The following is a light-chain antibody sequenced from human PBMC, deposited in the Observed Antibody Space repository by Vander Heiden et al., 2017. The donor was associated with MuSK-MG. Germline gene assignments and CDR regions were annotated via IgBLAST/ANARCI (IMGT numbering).Light chain of an antibody. CDR2: EVG. J-gene: IGLJ1*01. CDR1: SSDVGGYNY. V-gene: IGLV2-14*01. Sequence: QSALTQPASVSASPGQSITISCSGTSSDVGGYNYVSWYQQHPGKAPILICYEVGNRPSGVSNRFSASKFGTTAFPTISGLQPDDEAYYYCSSYTSGSTRIFGTGTKVTVL. CDR3: SSYTSGSTRI.